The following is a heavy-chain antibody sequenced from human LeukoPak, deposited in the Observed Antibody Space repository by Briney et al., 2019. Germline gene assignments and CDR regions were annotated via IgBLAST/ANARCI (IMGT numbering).Heavy chain of an antibody. CDR3: ARQAKGSLKYCSSTSCPFDY. D-gene: IGHD2-2*01. Sequence: KSSETLSLTCTVSGGSISSSSYYWGWIRQPPGKGLEWIGSIYYSGSTYYNPSLKSRVTISVDTSKNQFSLKLSSVTAADTAVYYCARQAKGSLKYCSSTSCPFDYWGQGTLVTVSS. CDR1: GGSISSSSYY. V-gene: IGHV4-39*01. CDR2: IYYSGST. J-gene: IGHJ4*02.